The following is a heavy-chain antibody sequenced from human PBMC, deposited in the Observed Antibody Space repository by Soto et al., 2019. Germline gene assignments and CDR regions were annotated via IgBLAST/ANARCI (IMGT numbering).Heavy chain of an antibody. CDR1: GFTFSTYS. D-gene: IGHD6-19*01. V-gene: IGHV3-21*01. J-gene: IGHJ4*02. CDR3: LIAVAGSFAPDY. Sequence: EVQLVESGGGLVKPGGSLRLSCAASGFTFSTYSMNWVRQAPGKGLAWVSYISSSSTYIYYADSVKGRFTISRDNAKNSLYLQMNRLRAEDTAVYYCLIAVAGSFAPDYWGQGTLVTVSS. CDR2: ISSSSTYI.